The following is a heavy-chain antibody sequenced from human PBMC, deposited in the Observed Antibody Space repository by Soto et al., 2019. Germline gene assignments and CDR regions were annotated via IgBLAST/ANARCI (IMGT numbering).Heavy chain of an antibody. CDR2: TYYRSKWYN. CDR3: ARGDSRSWYGYYGMDV. V-gene: IGHV6-1*01. CDR1: GDSVSSNSAA. Sequence: PSQTLSLTCAISGDSVSSNSAAWNWIRQSPSRGLEWLGRTYYRSKWYNDYAVSVKSRITINPDTSKNQFSLQLNSVTPEDTAVYYCARGDSRSWYGYYGMDVWGQGTTVTVSS. J-gene: IGHJ6*02. D-gene: IGHD6-13*01.